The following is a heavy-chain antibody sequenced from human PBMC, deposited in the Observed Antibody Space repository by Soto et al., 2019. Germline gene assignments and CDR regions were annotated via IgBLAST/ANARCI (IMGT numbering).Heavy chain of an antibody. CDR2: ISAYNGNT. J-gene: IGHJ4*02. CDR1: GYTFTSYG. D-gene: IGHD3-3*01. V-gene: IGHV1-18*01. CDR3: ARGSPTRVLRFLEWLVDY. Sequence: ASVKVSCKASGYTFTSYGISWVRQAPGQGLEWMGWISAYNGNTNYAQKLQGRATMTTDTSTSTAYMELRSLRSDDTAVYYCARGSPTRVLRFLEWLVDYWGQGTLVTVSS.